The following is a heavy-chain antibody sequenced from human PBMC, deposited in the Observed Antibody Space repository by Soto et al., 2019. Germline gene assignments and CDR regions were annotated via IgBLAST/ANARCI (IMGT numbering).Heavy chain of an antibody. J-gene: IGHJ3*02. CDR2: ISSSSGSTI. CDR3: ARVVIVLVGATNYDAFDI. D-gene: IGHD1-26*01. CDR1: GFTFSDYY. Sequence: QVQLVESGGGLVKPGGSLRLSCEASGFTFSDYYMTWLGQAPGKGLEWVSFISSSSGSTIYYADSVKGRFTISRDNVKNSLYLQMNSLRAEDTAVYYCARVVIVLVGATNYDAFDIWCQGTMVTVSS. V-gene: IGHV3-11*01.